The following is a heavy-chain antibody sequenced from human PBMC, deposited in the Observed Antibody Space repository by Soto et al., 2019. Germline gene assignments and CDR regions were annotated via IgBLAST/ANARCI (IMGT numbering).Heavy chain of an antibody. CDR1: GFTFTRYS. V-gene: IGHV3-21*01. J-gene: IGHJ4*02. CDR2: ISSTTNYI. Sequence: LRLSCAASGFTFTRYSINWVRQSPGKGLEWVSSISSTTNYIYYADSMKGRFTVSRDNAKNSVYLEMNSLSAEDTAVYYCARESEDLTSNFDYWGQGTLVTVSS. CDR3: ARESEDLTSNFDY.